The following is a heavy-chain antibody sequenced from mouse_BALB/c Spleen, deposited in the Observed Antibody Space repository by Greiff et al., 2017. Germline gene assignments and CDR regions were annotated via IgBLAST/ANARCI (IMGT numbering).Heavy chain of an antibody. V-gene: IGHV1S41*01. CDR1: GYSFTSYW. D-gene: IGHD1-1*01. J-gene: IGHJ4*01. CDR3: TREYYGSNYVLYAMDY. Sequence: DLVKPGASVKLSCKASGYSFTSYWINWIKQRPGQGLEWIGRIAPGSGSTYYNEMFKGKATLTVDTSSSTAYIQLSSLSSEDSAVYFCTREYYGSNYVLYAMDYWGQGTSVTVSS. CDR2: IAPGSGST.